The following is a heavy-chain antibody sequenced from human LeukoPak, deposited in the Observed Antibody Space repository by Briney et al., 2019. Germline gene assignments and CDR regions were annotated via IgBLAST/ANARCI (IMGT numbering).Heavy chain of an antibody. J-gene: IGHJ4*02. CDR3: ARIIHSSYFDY. Sequence: SETLSLTCAVSGGSISSSNWWSWVRQPPGKGLEWIGEIYHSGSANYNPSLKSRVTISVDRSKNQFSLKLSSVTAADTAVYYCARIIHSSYFDYWGQGTLVTVSS. CDR2: IYHSGSA. CDR1: GGSISSSNW. V-gene: IGHV4-4*02. D-gene: IGHD2-21*01.